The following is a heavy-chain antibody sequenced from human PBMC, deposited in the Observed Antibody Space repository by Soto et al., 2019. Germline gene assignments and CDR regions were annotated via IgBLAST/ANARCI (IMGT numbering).Heavy chain of an antibody. Sequence: ASVKVSCKASGYTFTSYAMHWVRQAPGQRLEWMGWINAGNGNTKYSQKFQGRVTITRDTSASTAYMELSSLRSEDTAVYYCARDKPLTYYYDSSGYPFDYWGQGTLVTVSS. CDR1: GYTFTSYA. CDR2: INAGNGNT. CDR3: ARDKPLTYYYDSSGYPFDY. D-gene: IGHD3-22*01. J-gene: IGHJ4*02. V-gene: IGHV1-3*01.